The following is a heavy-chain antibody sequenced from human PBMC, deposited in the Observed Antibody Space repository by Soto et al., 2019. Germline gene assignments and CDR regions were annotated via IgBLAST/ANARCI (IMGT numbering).Heavy chain of an antibody. CDR3: EKQKEAHGYGYYREVATHDAFYI. J-gene: IGHJ3*02. Sequence: QVQLVESGGGVVQPGRSLRLSCAASGFTFSSYGMHWVRQAPGKGLEWVAVISYDGSNKYYADSVKGRFTISRDNSKNRLYLQMNRLRAEDTAVYYGEKQKEAHGYGYYREVATHDAFYIWGQGTKVTPSS. D-gene: IGHD4-17*01. CDR2: ISYDGSNK. V-gene: IGHV3-30*18. CDR1: GFTFSSYG.